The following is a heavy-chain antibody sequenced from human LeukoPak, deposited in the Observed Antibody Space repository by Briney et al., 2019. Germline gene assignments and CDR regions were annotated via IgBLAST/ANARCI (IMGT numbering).Heavy chain of an antibody. V-gene: IGHV4-59*01. CDR2: TYYSGST. D-gene: IGHD3-9*01. J-gene: IGHJ3*02. Sequence: SETLSLTCTVSGGSISSYYWSWIRQPPGKGLEWIGYTYYSGSTNYNPSLKSRVTISVDTSKNQFSLKLSSVTAADTAVYYCARLTGYRIESAFDIWGQGTMVTVSS. CDR1: GGSISSYY. CDR3: ARLTGYRIESAFDI.